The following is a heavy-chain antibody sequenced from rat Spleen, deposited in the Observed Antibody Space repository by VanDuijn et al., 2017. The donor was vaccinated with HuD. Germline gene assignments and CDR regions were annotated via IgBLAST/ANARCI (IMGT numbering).Heavy chain of an antibody. CDR1: GFTFNNYW. V-gene: IGHV5-31*01. J-gene: IGHJ4*01. D-gene: IGHD1-11*01. CDR3: TRDSDGGYSMDA. CDR2: ITNTGGST. Sequence: EVQLVESGGGLVQPGRSLKLSCVASGFTFNNYWMTWIRQAPGKGLEWVASITNTGGSTYYPDSVKGRFTISRDNAKSTLYLQMNSLRSEDTATYYCTRDSDGGYSMDAWGQGASVTVSS.